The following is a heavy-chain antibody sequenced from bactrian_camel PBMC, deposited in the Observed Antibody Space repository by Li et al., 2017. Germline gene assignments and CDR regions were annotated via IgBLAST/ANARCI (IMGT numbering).Heavy chain of an antibody. Sequence: VQLVESGGDSVQPGGSLRLSCEGSAHTTGWMGWFRQAPGKEREGVAHIDSSDRTSYADSVKGRFTISRDNAKNTLYLQMNSLKPEDTARYYCAAYPQSGGSCYTDRFRYNYWGQGTQVTVS. D-gene: IGHD6*01. J-gene: IGHJ4*01. CDR2: IDSSDRT. CDR3: AAYPQSGGSCYTDRFRYNY. CDR1: AHTTGWM. V-gene: IGHV3S53*01.